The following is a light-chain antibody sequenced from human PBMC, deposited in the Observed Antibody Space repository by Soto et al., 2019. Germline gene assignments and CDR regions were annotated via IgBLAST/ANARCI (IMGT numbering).Light chain of an antibody. CDR2: EVT. CDR3: SSYTGSNEFTVV. CDR1: SSDVGAYNY. V-gene: IGLV2-8*01. J-gene: IGLJ2*01. Sequence: QSALTQPPSASGSPGQSVTISCTGTSSDVGAYNYVSWFQQHPGKAPKLMIYEVTKRPSGVPDRFSGSKSGNTASLTVSGLQAEDEADYYCSSYTGSNEFTVVFGGGTKLTVL.